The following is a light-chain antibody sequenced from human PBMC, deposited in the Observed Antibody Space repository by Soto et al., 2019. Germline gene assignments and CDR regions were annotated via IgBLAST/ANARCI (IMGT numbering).Light chain of an antibody. CDR1: SSNIGAGFD. J-gene: IGLJ2*01. V-gene: IGLV1-40*01. Sequence: QSALTQPPSVSGAPGQRVTISCTGSSSNIGAGFDLHWYQQLPGTAPRLLIYGNDNRPSGVPDRFSGSKSGTSGSLAITGLRSEDEAVYYCASWDDRLGAVIFGGRTKVTVL. CDR2: GND. CDR3: ASWDDRLGAVI.